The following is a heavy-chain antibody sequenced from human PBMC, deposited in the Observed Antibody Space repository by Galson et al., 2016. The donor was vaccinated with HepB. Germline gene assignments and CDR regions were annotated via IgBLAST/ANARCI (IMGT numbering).Heavy chain of an antibody. CDR2: ISTSGERT. CDR1: GFTFSDYA. Sequence: SLRLSCAASGFTFSDYAMNWVRQAPGKGLEWVSGISTSGERTYYADSVKGHFTISRDNSKSTLSLQMNSLSAEDTAVYYCASSPGAGLWGQGTLVTVSS. V-gene: IGHV3-23*01. J-gene: IGHJ4*02. CDR3: ASSPGAGL. D-gene: IGHD1-26*01.